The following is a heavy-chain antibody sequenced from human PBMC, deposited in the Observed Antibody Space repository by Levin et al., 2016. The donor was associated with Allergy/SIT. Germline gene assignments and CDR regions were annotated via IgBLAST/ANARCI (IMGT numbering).Heavy chain of an antibody. V-gene: IGHV4-59*13. CDR3: ARILGGYSSSFDY. J-gene: IGHJ4*02. Sequence: PGKGLEWIGYIYYSGSTNYSPSLKSRVAISVDTSNNQFSLQLHSVTAADTAIYYCARILGGYSSSFDYWGQGTLVTVSS. D-gene: IGHD6-6*01. CDR2: IYYSGST.